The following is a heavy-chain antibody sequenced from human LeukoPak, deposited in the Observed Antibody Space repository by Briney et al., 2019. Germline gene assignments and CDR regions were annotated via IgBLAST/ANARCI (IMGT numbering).Heavy chain of an antibody. CDR3: ARRLTQYDCFDP. CDR1: GDSVSSNSVT. CDR2: TYYRSTWYN. V-gene: IGHV6-1*01. J-gene: IGHJ5*02. Sequence: SQTLSPTCAISGDSVSSNSVTWNWIRQSPSRGLEWLGRTYYRSTWYNDYAVSVRGRITVNPGTSKNQFSLHLNSVTPEDTAVYYCARRLTQYDCFDPWGQGILVTVSS. D-gene: IGHD2-2*01.